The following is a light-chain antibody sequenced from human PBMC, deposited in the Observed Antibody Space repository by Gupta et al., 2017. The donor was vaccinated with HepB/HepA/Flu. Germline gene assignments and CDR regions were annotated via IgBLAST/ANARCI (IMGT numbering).Light chain of an antibody. Sequence: QPVLTHPPSASATPGHKVTISCSGSSSNIGSKSVHWYHQLPGQAPRFLIYTESQRPSGVPDRFSGSKSGTSTSLAISGVQSEDEAEYYCEEWDDAFYTVLFGGGTKLTVL. J-gene: IGLJ2*01. CDR3: EEWDDAFYTVL. CDR1: SSNIGSKS. CDR2: TES. V-gene: IGLV1-44*01.